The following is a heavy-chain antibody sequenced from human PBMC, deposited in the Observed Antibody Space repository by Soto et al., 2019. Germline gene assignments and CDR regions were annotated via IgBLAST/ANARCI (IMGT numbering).Heavy chain of an antibody. Sequence: QPGGSLRLSCAASGFTVRSNYMSWVRQAPGKGLEWVSVIESGGSTYYTDSVKGRFTISRDNSKNTLYLQMNSLRAEDTAVYFCARDYGGNSGFDYWGQGTLVTVSS. V-gene: IGHV3-53*01. D-gene: IGHD4-17*01. J-gene: IGHJ4*02. CDR2: IESGGST. CDR1: GFTVRSNY. CDR3: ARDYGGNSGFDY.